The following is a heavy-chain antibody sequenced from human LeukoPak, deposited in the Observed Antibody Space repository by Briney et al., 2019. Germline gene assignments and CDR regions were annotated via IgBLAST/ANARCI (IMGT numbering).Heavy chain of an antibody. CDR1: GYTFTSYG. Sequence: GASVKVSCKASGYTFTSYGISWVRQAPGQGLEWMGWINPNNGYSNYAQNFQGRVSMTRDTSISTAYMELRRLRSDDTATYHCARGSEMGTTGGFDYWGQGTLVTVSS. V-gene: IGHV1-18*01. D-gene: IGHD1-1*01. J-gene: IGHJ4*02. CDR2: INPNNGYS. CDR3: ARGSEMGTTGGFDY.